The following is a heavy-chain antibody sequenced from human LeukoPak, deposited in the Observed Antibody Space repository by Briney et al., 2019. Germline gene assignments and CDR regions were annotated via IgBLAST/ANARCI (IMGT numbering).Heavy chain of an antibody. CDR1: GFTFSSYG. CDR3: AKVRDIVATLDAFDI. V-gene: IGHV3-30*18. Sequence: PGGSLRLSCAASGFTFSSYGMHWVRQAPGKGLEWVAVISYDGSNKYYADSVKGRFTISRDNSKNTLYLQMNSLRAEDTAVYYCAKVRDIVATLDAFDIWGQGTMVTVSS. D-gene: IGHD5-12*01. J-gene: IGHJ3*02. CDR2: ISYDGSNK.